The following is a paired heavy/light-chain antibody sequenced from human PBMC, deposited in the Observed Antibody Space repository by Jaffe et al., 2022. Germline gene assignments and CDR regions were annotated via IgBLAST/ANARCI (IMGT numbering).Heavy chain of an antibody. J-gene: IGHJ3*02. D-gene: IGHD2-8*01. Sequence: QVQLQESGPGLVKPSQTLSLTCTVSGGSISSGSYYWSWIRQPAGKGLEWIGRIYTSGSTNYNPSLKSRVSILVDTSKNQFSLKLSSVTAADTAVYYCATNGGGGNHYRIGAFDIWGQGTMVTVSS. CDR2: IYTSGST. V-gene: IGHV4-61*02. CDR3: ATNGGGGNHYRIGAFDI. CDR1: GGSISSGSYY.
Light chain of an antibody. CDR2: KAS. J-gene: IGKJ2*01. CDR3: QQYDSFSPEYT. V-gene: IGKV1-5*03. Sequence: DIQMTQSPSTLSASIGDRVTITCRASQSISSWLAWYQQKPGKAPELVIYKASSLESGVPSRFSGSGSGTEFTLTISSLQPDDFATYYCQQYDSFSPEYTFGQGTKLEIK. CDR1: QSISSW.